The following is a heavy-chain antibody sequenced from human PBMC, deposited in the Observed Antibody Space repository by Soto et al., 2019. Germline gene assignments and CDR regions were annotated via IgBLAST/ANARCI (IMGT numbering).Heavy chain of an antibody. Sequence: SSETLSLTCAVYGGSFSGYYWSWIRQPPGKGLEWIGEINHSGSTNYNPSLKSRVTISVDTSKNQFSLKLSSVTAADTAVYYCARAGRITMVRGFDPWGQGTLVTVSS. V-gene: IGHV4-34*01. J-gene: IGHJ5*02. CDR1: GGSFSGYY. CDR2: INHSGST. D-gene: IGHD3-10*01. CDR3: ARAGRITMVRGFDP.